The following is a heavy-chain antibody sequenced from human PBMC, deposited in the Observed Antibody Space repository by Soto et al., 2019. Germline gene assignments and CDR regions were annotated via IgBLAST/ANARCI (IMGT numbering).Heavy chain of an antibody. CDR2: SRNRAKSSST. Sequence: EVQLVESGGDLVQPGGSLRLSCAASGFTFSDHYMDWVRQAPGKGLEWVGRSRNRAKSSSTDYAASVKGRFTISRDDSKNSLYLQMNGLKTEDTAVYYCVSIKGGDDWGQGTLVTVSS. CDR1: GFTFSDHY. D-gene: IGHD3-16*01. J-gene: IGHJ4*02. V-gene: IGHV3-72*01. CDR3: VSIKGGDD.